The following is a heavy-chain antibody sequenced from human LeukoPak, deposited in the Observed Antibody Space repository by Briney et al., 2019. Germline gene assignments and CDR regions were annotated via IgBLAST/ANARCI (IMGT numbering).Heavy chain of an antibody. CDR3: AREGSTAMVRGPFDF. Sequence: GASVKVSCKASGYTFTAYYMHWVRQAPGQGLEWMGWINPNSGGTNYAQKFQGRVTMTRDTSISTAYMELSRLRSDDTAVFYCAREGSTAMVRGPFDFGGQGPLVTVSS. V-gene: IGHV1-2*02. CDR1: GYTFTAYY. CDR2: INPNSGGT. J-gene: IGHJ4*02. D-gene: IGHD5-18*01.